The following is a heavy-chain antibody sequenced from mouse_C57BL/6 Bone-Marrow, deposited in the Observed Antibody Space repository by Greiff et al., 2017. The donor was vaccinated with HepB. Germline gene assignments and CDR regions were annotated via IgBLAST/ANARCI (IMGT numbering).Heavy chain of an antibody. V-gene: IGHV14-4*01. Sequence: EVQLQESGAELVRPGASVKLSCTASGFNIKDDYMPWVKQRPEQGLEWIGWIDPENGDTEYASKFQGKATITADTSSNTAYLQLSSLTSEDTAVYYCTDYYGSRDYWGQGTTLTVSS. J-gene: IGHJ2*01. CDR1: GFNIKDDY. D-gene: IGHD1-1*01. CDR2: IDPENGDT. CDR3: TDYYGSRDY.